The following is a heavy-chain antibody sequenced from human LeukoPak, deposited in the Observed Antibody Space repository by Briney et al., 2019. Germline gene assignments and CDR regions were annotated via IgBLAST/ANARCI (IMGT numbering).Heavy chain of an antibody. J-gene: IGHJ5*02. CDR1: TGSISSYY. CDR3: ARGDIIRGDYNWFDP. V-gene: IGHV4-4*07. D-gene: IGHD3-10*01. Sequence: SETLSLTCTVSTGSISSYYCSWIRQPAGKGLEYIGRIYSSGSTNYSPSLKSRVTMSVDTSKNQFSLKLTPVTAADTAVYYCARGDIIRGDYNWFDPWGQGILVTVSS. CDR2: IYSSGST.